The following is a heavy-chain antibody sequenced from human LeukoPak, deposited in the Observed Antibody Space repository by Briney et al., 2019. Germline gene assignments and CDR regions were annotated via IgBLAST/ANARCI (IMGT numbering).Heavy chain of an antibody. Sequence: SETLSLTCTVSGGSISGYYWSWIRQPPGKGLEWIGYIYYSGSTNYNPSLKSRVTISVDTSKNQFSLKLSSVTAADTAVYYCARVVSYSYYDPSADPGGFDIWGQGTMVTVSS. CDR2: IYYSGST. J-gene: IGHJ3*02. D-gene: IGHD3-22*01. CDR1: GGSISGYY. V-gene: IGHV4-59*01. CDR3: ARVVSYSYYDPSADPGGFDI.